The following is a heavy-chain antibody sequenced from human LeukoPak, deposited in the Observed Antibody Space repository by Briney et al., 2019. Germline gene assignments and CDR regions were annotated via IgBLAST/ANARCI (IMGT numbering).Heavy chain of an antibody. CDR2: ISDSAGRT. D-gene: IGHD2-21*01. Sequence: GGSLRLSCAASGFTFSSYAMSWVRQAPGKGLEWVSGISDSAGRTYYADSVKGRFAISRDNSKNTLYLQMNSLRAEDTAVYYCAKVWAFCGGDCSGPIDYWGRGTLVTVSS. CDR1: GFTFSSYA. J-gene: IGHJ4*02. CDR3: AKVWAFCGGDCSGPIDY. V-gene: IGHV3-23*01.